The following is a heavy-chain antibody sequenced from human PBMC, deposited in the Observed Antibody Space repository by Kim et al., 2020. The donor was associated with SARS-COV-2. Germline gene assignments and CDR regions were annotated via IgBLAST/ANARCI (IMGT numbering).Heavy chain of an antibody. CDR2: IYYTGTP. CDR3: ARHLDASDPFYTLAY. Sequence: SETLSLTCSVSGASIDNLFWGWVRQTPEKGLEWIASIYYTGTPHYNPSLMSRVAISLDKSRNRFSLRLTSVTAADTATYFCARHLDASDPFYTLAYWGQGISVTVSS. V-gene: IGHV4-59*08. J-gene: IGHJ6*02. CDR1: GASIDNLF. D-gene: IGHD3-16*01.